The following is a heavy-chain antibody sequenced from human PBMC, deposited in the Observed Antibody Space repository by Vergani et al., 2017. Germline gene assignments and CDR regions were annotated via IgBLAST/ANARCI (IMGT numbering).Heavy chain of an antibody. CDR1: GYTFSRYA. J-gene: IGHJ4*02. D-gene: IGHD4-17*01. Sequence: EVQLLESGGGLVQPGGSLRLSCAASGYTFSRYAMSWVRQAPGKGLEWVSAISGSVGRTYYADSVKGRFTISRDNSKNTLYLQMNSLRAEDTAVYYCAKDRRTTVTIFDYWGQGPLVTVSS. CDR3: AKDRRTTVTIFDY. CDR2: ISGSVGRT. V-gene: IGHV3-23*01.